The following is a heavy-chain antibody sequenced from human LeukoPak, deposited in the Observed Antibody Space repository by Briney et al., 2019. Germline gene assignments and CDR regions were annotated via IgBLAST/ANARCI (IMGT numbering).Heavy chain of an antibody. Sequence: GGSLRLSCAASGFTFTDSYMTWVRQAPGKGLEWLSYISGSGDDTNYADSVRGRFTISRDNAKNSLYLQMNSLRVEDTAVYYCARWSMATNGYYFDYWGQGTLVTVSS. J-gene: IGHJ4*02. V-gene: IGHV3-11*06. CDR1: GFTFTDSY. CDR3: ARWSMATNGYYFDY. CDR2: ISGSGDDT. D-gene: IGHD5-24*01.